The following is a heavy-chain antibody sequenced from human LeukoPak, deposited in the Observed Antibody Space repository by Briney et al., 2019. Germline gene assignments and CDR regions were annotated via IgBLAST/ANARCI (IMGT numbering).Heavy chain of an antibody. V-gene: IGHV1-69*13. CDR1: GYTFTSYD. J-gene: IGHJ5*02. CDR2: IIPIFGTA. Sequence: SVKVSCKASGYTFTSYDINWVRQATGQGLEWMGGIIPIFGTANYAQKFQGRVTITADESTSTAYMELSSLRSEDTAVYYCAREEVVVVPAAPNWFDPWGQGTLVTVSS. D-gene: IGHD2-2*01. CDR3: AREEVVVVPAAPNWFDP.